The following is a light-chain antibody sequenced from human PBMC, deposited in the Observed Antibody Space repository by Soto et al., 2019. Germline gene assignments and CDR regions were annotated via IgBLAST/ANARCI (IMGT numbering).Light chain of an antibody. CDR2: YND. J-gene: IGLJ2*01. CDR1: NSNIGSNA. CDR3: QSYDSSLSGSV. Sequence: QAVVTQSPSVSGAPRQSVNISCSGNNSNIGSNAVHWYQQLPGKAPKLLMYYNDMLPSGVPDRFSGSKSGTSASLAITGLQAEDEADYYCQSYDSSLSGSVFGGGTQLTVL. V-gene: IGLV1-36*01.